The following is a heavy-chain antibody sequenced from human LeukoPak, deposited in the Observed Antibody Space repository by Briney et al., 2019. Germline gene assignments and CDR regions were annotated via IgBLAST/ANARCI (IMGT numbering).Heavy chain of an antibody. Sequence: SETLSLTCTVSGGSMSSYYWSWIRQPPGKGLEWIGYIYNNGRTNYNPSLKSRVTISVDTSKNQFSLRLTSVTAADTAVYYCARDPGSSGYWYFDLWGRGTLVTVS. V-gene: IGHV4-59*01. J-gene: IGHJ2*01. D-gene: IGHD3-22*01. CDR3: ARDPGSSGYWYFDL. CDR2: IYNNGRT. CDR1: GGSMSSYY.